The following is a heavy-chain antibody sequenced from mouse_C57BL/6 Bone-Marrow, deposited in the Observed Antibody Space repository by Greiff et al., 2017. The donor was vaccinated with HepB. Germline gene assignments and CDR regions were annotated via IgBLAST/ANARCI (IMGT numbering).Heavy chain of an antibody. CDR3: ARDIYDYDDGGYFDY. Sequence: QVQLQQPGAELVKPGASVKLSCKASGYTFTSYWMHWVKQRPGQGLEWIGMIHPNSGSTNYNEKFKSKATLTVDKSSSTAYMQLSSLTSEDSAVDYCARDIYDYDDGGYFDYWGQGTTLTVSS. J-gene: IGHJ2*01. CDR1: GYTFTSYW. D-gene: IGHD2-4*01. CDR2: IHPNSGST. V-gene: IGHV1-64*01.